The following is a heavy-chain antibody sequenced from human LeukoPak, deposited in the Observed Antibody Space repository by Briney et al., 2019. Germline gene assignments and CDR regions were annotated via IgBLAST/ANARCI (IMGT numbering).Heavy chain of an antibody. CDR3: TQGAWLDC. J-gene: IGHJ5*01. D-gene: IGHD4/OR15-4a*01. Sequence: PGGSLRLSCTASGFKFRNYDMSWVRQAPGKGLEWVGVIRSREHGGTTEYATSVNGRFSISRDDSKSIAFLQMNSLKTEDTAVYSCTQGAWLDCWGQGTLVTVSS. CDR2: IRSREHGGTT. CDR1: GFKFRNYD. V-gene: IGHV3-49*04.